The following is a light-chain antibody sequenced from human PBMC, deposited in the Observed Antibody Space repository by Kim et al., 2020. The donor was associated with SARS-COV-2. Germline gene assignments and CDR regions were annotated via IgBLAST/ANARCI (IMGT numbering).Light chain of an antibody. CDR2: DAS. J-gene: IGKJ3*01. Sequence: PGERATLSCRASQTVSDYLAWYQQKPGQAPRLIIYDASIRATDIPARFSGSGSGTDFTLTINTLEPEDFAVYYCQQRSNWPLTFGPGTKWIS. V-gene: IGKV3-11*01. CDR3: QQRSNWPLT. CDR1: QTVSDY.